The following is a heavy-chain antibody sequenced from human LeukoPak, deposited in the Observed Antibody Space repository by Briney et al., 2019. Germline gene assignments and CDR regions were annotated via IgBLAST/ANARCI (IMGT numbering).Heavy chain of an antibody. J-gene: IGHJ6*02. CDR2: IWYDGSNK. Sequence: GGSLRLSCAASGFTFSSYGMHWVRQAPGKGLEWVAVIWYDGSNKYYADSVKGRFTISRDNSKNTLYLQMNSLRAEDTAVYYCARGDGDYVGYYYYGMDVWGQGTTVTVSS. CDR1: GFTFSSYG. D-gene: IGHD4-17*01. V-gene: IGHV3-33*01. CDR3: ARGDGDYVGYYYYGMDV.